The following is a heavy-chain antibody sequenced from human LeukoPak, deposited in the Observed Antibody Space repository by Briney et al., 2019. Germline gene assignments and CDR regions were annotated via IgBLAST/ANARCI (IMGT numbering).Heavy chain of an antibody. V-gene: IGHV1-69*04. CDR1: GGTFSSYA. J-gene: IGHJ4*02. D-gene: IGHD5-18*01. Sequence: SVKVSCKASGGTFSSYAISWVRQAPGQGLEWMGRIIPILGIANYAQKFQGRVTITADKSTSTAYMELSSLRSEDTAVYYCARMPNKRGYSYRYYFDYWGQGTLVTGSS. CDR3: ARMPNKRGYSYRYYFDY. CDR2: IIPILGIA.